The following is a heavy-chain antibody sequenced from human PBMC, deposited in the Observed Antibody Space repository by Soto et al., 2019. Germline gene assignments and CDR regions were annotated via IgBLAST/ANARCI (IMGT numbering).Heavy chain of an antibody. CDR2: IIPILGTA. V-gene: IGHV1-69*10. Sequence: SVKVSCKASGGTFSSYAISWVRQAPGQGLEWMGGIIPILGTANYAQKFQGRVTITADKSTSTAYMELSSLRSEDTAVYYCARGAPPITMVRGAAYYYGMDVWGQGTTVTVSS. J-gene: IGHJ6*02. CDR1: GGTFSSYA. D-gene: IGHD3-10*01. CDR3: ARGAPPITMVRGAAYYYGMDV.